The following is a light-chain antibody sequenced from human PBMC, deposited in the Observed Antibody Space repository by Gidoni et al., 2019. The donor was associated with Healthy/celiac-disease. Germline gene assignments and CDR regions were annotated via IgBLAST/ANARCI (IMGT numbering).Light chain of an antibody. CDR2: DTS. J-gene: IGLJ2*01. Sequence: QAVATQEPSLTVSPGGTVTLTCGSSTRAVTSGHYPYWFQQKPGQAPRTLIYDTSNKHSWTPARFSGSLLGGKAALTLSGAQPEDEAEYYCLLSYSGALVVFGGGTKLTVL. CDR1: TRAVTSGHY. V-gene: IGLV7-46*01. CDR3: LLSYSGALVV.